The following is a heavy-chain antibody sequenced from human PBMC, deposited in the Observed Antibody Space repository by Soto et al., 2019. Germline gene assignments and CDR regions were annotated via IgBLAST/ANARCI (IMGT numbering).Heavy chain of an antibody. Sequence: WASVKVSCKVSGYTFTGFYIHWVRQAPGQGLEWMGWIDPNSGGTKSAQKFQGRVTMTRDTSITTASIELRRLTSDDTAVYYCVRDFLGNVVSVPPPWGQGTQVTVSS. J-gene: IGHJ5*02. V-gene: IGHV1-2*02. CDR2: IDPNSGGT. D-gene: IGHD2-15*01. CDR3: VRDFLGNVVSVPPP. CDR1: GYTFTGFY.